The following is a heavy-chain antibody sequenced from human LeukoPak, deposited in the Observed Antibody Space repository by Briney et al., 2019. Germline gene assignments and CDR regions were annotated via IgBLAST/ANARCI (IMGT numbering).Heavy chain of an antibody. V-gene: IGHV4-39*07. CDR3: ARLFGGLLWFGELNWGAPNWFDP. CDR2: IYYSGST. D-gene: IGHD3-10*01. CDR1: GGSISSSSYY. Sequence: SETLSLTCTVSGGSISSSSYYWGWIRQPPGKGLEWIGSIYYSGSTYYNPSLKSRVTISVDTSKNQFSLKLSSVTAADTAVYYCARLFGGLLWFGELNWGAPNWFDPWGQGTLVTVSS. J-gene: IGHJ5*02.